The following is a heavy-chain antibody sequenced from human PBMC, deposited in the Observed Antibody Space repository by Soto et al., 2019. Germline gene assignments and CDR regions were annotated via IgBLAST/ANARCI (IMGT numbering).Heavy chain of an antibody. J-gene: IGHJ6*02. V-gene: IGHV3-53*01. Sequence: GGSLRLSCAASGFTVSSNFMSWVRQAPGKGLEWVSVIYSSGSTYYADSVKGRFTISRDNSKNTLYLQMNSLRAEDTAVYYCAREVESYGLGMDVWGQGTTVTV. CDR1: GFTVSSNF. CDR3: AREVESYGLGMDV. CDR2: IYSSGST. D-gene: IGHD5-18*01.